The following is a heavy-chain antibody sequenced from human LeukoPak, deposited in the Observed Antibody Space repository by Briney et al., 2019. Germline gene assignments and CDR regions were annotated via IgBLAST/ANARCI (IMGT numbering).Heavy chain of an antibody. CDR3: AKEFYDILTGYYRRGQVYYFDY. Sequence: HPGGSLRLSCAASGFTFSSYAMSWVRQAPGKGLEWVSAISGSGGSTYYADSVKGRFTISRVNSKNTLYLQMNSLRAEDTAVYYCAKEFYDILTGYYRRGQVYYFDYWGQGTLVTVSS. CDR1: GFTFSSYA. D-gene: IGHD3-9*01. J-gene: IGHJ4*02. CDR2: ISGSGGST. V-gene: IGHV3-23*01.